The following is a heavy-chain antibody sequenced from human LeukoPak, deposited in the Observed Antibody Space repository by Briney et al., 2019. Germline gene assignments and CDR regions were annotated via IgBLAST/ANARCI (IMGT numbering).Heavy chain of an antibody. CDR3: ARLGRYADY. Sequence: GGSLRLSCAASGFTFSSYTMRWVRQAPGKGLEWVSAISGSGGSTDYADSVKGRFTISRDNSKNTLYLQMNSLRAEDTAVYYCARLGRYADYWGQGTLVTVSS. D-gene: IGHD3-16*01. J-gene: IGHJ4*02. CDR1: GFTFSSYT. CDR2: ISGSGGST. V-gene: IGHV3-23*01.